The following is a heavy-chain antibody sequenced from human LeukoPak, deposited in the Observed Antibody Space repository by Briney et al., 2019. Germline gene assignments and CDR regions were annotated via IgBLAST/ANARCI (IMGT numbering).Heavy chain of an antibody. CDR1: GFIFRSYW. D-gene: IGHD3-10*01. V-gene: IGHV3-7*04. CDR2: IKQDGSEK. J-gene: IGHJ4*02. CDR3: AREYYYGSGSYYNGY. Sequence: GGSLRLSCAASGFIFRSYWMSWVRQAPGKGLEWVATIKQDGSEKYYVDSVKGRFTISRDNAKNSLYLQMNSLRAEDTAVYYCAREYYYGSGSYYNGYWGQGTLVTVSS.